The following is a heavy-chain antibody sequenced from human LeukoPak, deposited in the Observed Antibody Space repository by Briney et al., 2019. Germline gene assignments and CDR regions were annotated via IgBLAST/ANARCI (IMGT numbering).Heavy chain of an antibody. J-gene: IGHJ5*02. D-gene: IGHD5-18*01. Sequence: SETLSLTCTVSGGSISSSSYYWGWIRQPPGKGLEWIGSIYYSGSTYYNPSLKSRVTISVDTSKNQFSLKLSSVTAADTAVYYCAKESTTWIQLWYHSGWFDPWGQGTLVTVSS. CDR1: GGSISSSSYY. CDR2: IYYSGST. CDR3: AKESTTWIQLWYHSGWFDP. V-gene: IGHV4-39*07.